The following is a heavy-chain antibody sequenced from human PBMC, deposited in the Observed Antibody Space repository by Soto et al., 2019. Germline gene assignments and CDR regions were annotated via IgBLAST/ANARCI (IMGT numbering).Heavy chain of an antibody. CDR3: ARVGVAGSLEYFDY. J-gene: IGHJ4*02. D-gene: IGHD6-19*01. V-gene: IGHV4-31*03. CDR1: GGSISSGGYY. CDR2: IYYSGST. Sequence: SETRSLTCTVSGGSISSGGYYWSWIRQHPGKGLEWIGYIYYSGSTYYNPSLKSRVTISVDTSKNQFSLKLSSVTAADTAVYYCARVGVAGSLEYFDYWGQGSLVTVSS.